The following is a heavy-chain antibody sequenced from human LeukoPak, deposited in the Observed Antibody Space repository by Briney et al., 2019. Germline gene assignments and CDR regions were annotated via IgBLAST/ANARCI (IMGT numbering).Heavy chain of an antibody. CDR3: ARDKVVGAKRFDP. CDR2: INDSSTFI. Sequence: GGSLRLSCAASGFTFSSYSMNWVRQAPGKGLEWVSSINDSSTFIYYADSVKGRFTISRDNAKNSLYLQMNSLRAEDTAVYYCARDKVVGAKRFDPWGRGTLVTVSS. J-gene: IGHJ5*02. V-gene: IGHV3-21*01. CDR1: GFTFSSYS. D-gene: IGHD1-26*01.